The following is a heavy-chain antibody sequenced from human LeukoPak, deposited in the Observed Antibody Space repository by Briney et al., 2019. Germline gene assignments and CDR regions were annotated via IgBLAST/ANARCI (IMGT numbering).Heavy chain of an antibody. CDR1: GFTFSSYS. Sequence: GGSLRLSCVASGFTFSSYSMNWVRQAPGKGLEWVSCISSTSRYIYYADSVKGRFTISRDNSKNTLYLQMNSLRAEDTALYYCAKDWQQLDYWGQGTLVTVSS. CDR3: AKDWQQLDY. D-gene: IGHD6-13*01. CDR2: ISSTSRYI. V-gene: IGHV3-21*04. J-gene: IGHJ4*02.